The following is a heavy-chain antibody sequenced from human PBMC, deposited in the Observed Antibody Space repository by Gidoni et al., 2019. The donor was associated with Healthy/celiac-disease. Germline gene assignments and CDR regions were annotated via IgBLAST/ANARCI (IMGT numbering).Heavy chain of an antibody. D-gene: IGHD6-13*01. V-gene: IGHV4-59*08. CDR3: ARLAAANWFDP. CDR1: GGSISSYY. Sequence: VSGGSISSYYWSWIRQPPGKGLEWIGYIYYSGSTNYNPSLKSRVTISVDTSKNQFSLKLSSVTAADTAVYYCARLAAANWFDPWGQGTLVTVSS. CDR2: IYYSGST. J-gene: IGHJ5*02.